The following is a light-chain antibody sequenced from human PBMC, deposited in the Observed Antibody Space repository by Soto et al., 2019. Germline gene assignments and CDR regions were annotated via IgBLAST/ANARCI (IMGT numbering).Light chain of an antibody. CDR1: SSDVGGYNY. CDR3: SSYTSSSTLEV. CDR2: DVS. V-gene: IGLV2-14*01. Sequence: QCVLTRPASVSGSPGQSITISCTGTSSDVGGYNYVSWYQQHPGKAPKLMIYDVSNRPSGVSNRFSGSKSGNTASLTISGLQAEDEADYYCSSYTSSSTLEVFGTGTKVTVL. J-gene: IGLJ1*01.